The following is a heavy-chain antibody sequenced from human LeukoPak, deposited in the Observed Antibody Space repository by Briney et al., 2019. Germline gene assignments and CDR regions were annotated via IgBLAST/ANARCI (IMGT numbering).Heavy chain of an antibody. J-gene: IGHJ3*02. CDR1: GYTFTVYY. CDR3: ARADYLMERRLAI. V-gene: IGHV1-2*02. Sequence: ASVKVSCKASGYTFTVYYMHWVRQAPGQGLEWMGWINPNSGGTNYAQKFQGRVTMTRDTSISTAYMELSRLRSDDTAVYYCARADYLMERRLAIWGQGTMVTVSS. CDR2: INPNSGGT. D-gene: IGHD1-1*01.